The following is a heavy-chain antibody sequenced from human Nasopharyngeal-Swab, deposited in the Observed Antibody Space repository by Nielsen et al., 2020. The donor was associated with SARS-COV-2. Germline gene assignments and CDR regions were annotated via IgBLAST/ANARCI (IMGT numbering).Heavy chain of an antibody. CDR1: GFPFRNHY. J-gene: IGHJ3*01. D-gene: IGHD4-23*01. V-gene: IGHV3-7*04. Sequence: GESLKISCAASGFPFRNHYITWVRQPPGKGLEWVANVRQDAREQFYADSVKGRFTISRDNAKNTVSLQMNSLRREDTAVYYCARESVVTRTDDAPDLWGRGTMVTVSS. CDR2: VRQDAREQ. CDR3: ARESVVTRTDDAPDL.